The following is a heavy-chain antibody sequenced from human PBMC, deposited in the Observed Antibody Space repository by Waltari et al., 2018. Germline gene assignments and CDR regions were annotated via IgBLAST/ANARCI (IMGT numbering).Heavy chain of an antibody. Sequence: EVQLVESGGGLVKPGGALRLSCAASGFTFSNAWMSWVRQAPGKGLEWVGRIKSKTDGGTPDYADPVKGRVTISRDDSKNTLYMQMNSLKTEDTAVYYCTTDGLLWFGDDAFEIWGQGTMVTVSS. CDR3: TTDGLLWFGDDAFEI. J-gene: IGHJ3*02. CDR1: GFTFSNAW. D-gene: IGHD3-10*01. CDR2: IKSKTDGGTP. V-gene: IGHV3-15*01.